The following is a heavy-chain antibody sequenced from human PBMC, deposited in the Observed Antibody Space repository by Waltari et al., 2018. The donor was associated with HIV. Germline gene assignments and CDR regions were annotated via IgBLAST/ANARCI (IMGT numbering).Heavy chain of an antibody. CDR1: GGTFSSYA. CDR3: ARDRGGVVAATPYYYYGMDV. D-gene: IGHD2-15*01. Sequence: QVQLVQSGAEVKKPGSSVKVSCKASGGTFSSYAIIWVRQAPGQGLEWMGGIIPILGTANYAQKFKGRVTIPTYKSTSTAYMELSSLRAEDTAVYYCARDRGGVVAATPYYYYGMDVWGQGTTVTVSS. CDR2: IIPILGTA. V-gene: IGHV1-69*06. J-gene: IGHJ6*02.